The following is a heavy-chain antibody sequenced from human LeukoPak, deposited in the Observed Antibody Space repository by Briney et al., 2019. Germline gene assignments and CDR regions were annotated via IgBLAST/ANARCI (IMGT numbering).Heavy chain of an antibody. V-gene: IGHV4-34*01. CDR2: INHSGST. J-gene: IGHJ6*03. Sequence: PSETLSLTCAVYGGSFSGYYWSWIRQPPGKGLEWIGEINHSGSTNYNPSLKSRVTISVDTSKNQFSLKLSSVTAADTAVYYCARSDGSYSYYYYYYMDVWGKGTTVTVSS. CDR3: ARSDGSYSYYYYYYMDV. D-gene: IGHD1-26*01. CDR1: GGSFSGYY.